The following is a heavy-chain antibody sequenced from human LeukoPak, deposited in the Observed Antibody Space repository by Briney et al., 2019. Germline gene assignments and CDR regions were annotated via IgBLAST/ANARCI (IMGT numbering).Heavy chain of an antibody. J-gene: IGHJ6*03. V-gene: IGHV4-4*02. D-gene: IGHD3-3*01. CDR2: IYTSGST. Sequence: TSSETLSLTCAVSGGSISSSNWWSWVRQPPGKGLEWIGRIYTSGSTNYNPSLKSRVTMSVDTSKNQFSLKLSSVTAADTAVYYCARDVPFSFGVASNLYYYYYMDVWGKGTTVTVSS. CDR1: GGSISSSNW. CDR3: ARDVPFSFGVASNLYYYYYMDV.